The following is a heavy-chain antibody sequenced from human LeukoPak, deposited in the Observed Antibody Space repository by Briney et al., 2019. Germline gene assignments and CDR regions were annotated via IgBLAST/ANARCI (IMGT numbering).Heavy chain of an antibody. CDR2: IYSGGST. V-gene: IGHV3-66*01. CDR1: GFTFSSYA. CDR3: ARDEPSPDSTDLDY. J-gene: IGHJ4*02. Sequence: GGSLRLSCAASGFTFSSYAMSWVRQAPGKGLEWVSVIYSGGSTYYADSVKGRFTISRDNSKNTLYLQMSSLRAEDTAVYYCARDEPSPDSTDLDYWGQGTLVTVSS. D-gene: IGHD2/OR15-2a*01.